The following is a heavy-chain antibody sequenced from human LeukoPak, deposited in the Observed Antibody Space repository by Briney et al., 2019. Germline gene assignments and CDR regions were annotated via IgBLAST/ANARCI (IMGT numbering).Heavy chain of an antibody. D-gene: IGHD3-10*01. CDR1: GGSISSYY. CDR2: IYTSGST. CDR3: ARDNRVLLWFGELVDNWFDP. V-gene: IGHV4-4*07. J-gene: IGHJ5*02. Sequence: SETLSLTCTVSGGSISSYYWSWIRQPAGKGLEWIGRIYTSGSTNYNPSLKSRVTMSVDTSKNQFSLKLSSVTAADTAVYYCARDNRVLLWFGELVDNWFDPWGQGTLVTDSS.